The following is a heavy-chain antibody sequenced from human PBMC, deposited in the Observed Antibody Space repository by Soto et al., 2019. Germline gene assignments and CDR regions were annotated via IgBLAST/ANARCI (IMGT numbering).Heavy chain of an antibody. CDR1: GGTFSSYT. Sequence: QVQLVQSGAEVKKPGSSVKVSCKASGGTFSSYTISWVRQAPGQGLEWMGRIIPILGIANYAQKFQGRVTITADKPTSTAYMELRSLRSEDTAVYYCARPISWGGAFDIWGQGTMVTVSS. V-gene: IGHV1-69*02. D-gene: IGHD3-16*01. J-gene: IGHJ3*02. CDR2: IIPILGIA. CDR3: ARPISWGGAFDI.